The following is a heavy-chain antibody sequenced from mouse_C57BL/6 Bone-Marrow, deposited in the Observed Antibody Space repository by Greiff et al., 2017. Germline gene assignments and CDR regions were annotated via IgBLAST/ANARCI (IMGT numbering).Heavy chain of an antibody. V-gene: IGHV2-2*01. CDR3: ASSFITTVVRDY. J-gene: IGHJ2*01. D-gene: IGHD1-1*01. CDR2: IWSGGST. CDR1: GFSLTSYG. Sequence: VKLQESGPGLVQPSQSLSITCTVSGFSLTSYGVHWVRQSPGKGLEWLGVIWSGGSTDYNAAIISRLSISKDNSKSQVFFKMNSLQADDTAIYYCASSFITTVVRDYWGQGTTLTVSS.